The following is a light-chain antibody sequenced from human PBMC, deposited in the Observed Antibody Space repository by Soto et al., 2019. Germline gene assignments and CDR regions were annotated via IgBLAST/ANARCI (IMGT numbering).Light chain of an antibody. CDR2: YDD. Sequence: QSVLTQSPSVSEAPRQRVTISCSGSSSNIGNNAVNWYQQLPGKAPKLLIYYDDLLPSGVSDRFSGSKSGTSASLAISGLQSGDEADYYCAAWDDSLNGPVFGGGTKLTVL. CDR3: AAWDDSLNGPV. V-gene: IGLV1-36*01. CDR1: SSNIGNNA. J-gene: IGLJ3*02.